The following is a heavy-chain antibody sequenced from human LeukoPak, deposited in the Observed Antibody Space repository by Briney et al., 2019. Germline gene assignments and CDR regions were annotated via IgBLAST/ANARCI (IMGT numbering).Heavy chain of an antibody. D-gene: IGHD1-26*01. CDR1: GFTFSSYW. V-gene: IGHV3-74*01. Sequence: GGSLRLSCAASGFTFSSYWMHWVRQAPGKGLVWVSRINSDGSSTTYADSVKGRFTISRDNAKNTAYLQMNSLKTEDTAVYYCTRLVGGGVDYWGQGTLVTVSS. J-gene: IGHJ4*02. CDR2: INSDGSST. CDR3: TRLVGGGVDY.